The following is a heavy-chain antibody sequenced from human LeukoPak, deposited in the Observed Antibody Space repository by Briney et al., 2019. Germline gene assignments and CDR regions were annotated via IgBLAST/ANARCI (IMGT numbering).Heavy chain of an antibody. J-gene: IGHJ4*02. Sequence: SQTLSLTCTVSGGSISSGDYYSSWIRQPPRKCLEWIGYIYYSGSTYYNPSLKSRVTISVDTSNNRFSLKLSSVTAADTAVYYCARAPRAIQLWLHLSYFDYWGQGTLVTVSS. D-gene: IGHD5-18*01. V-gene: IGHV4-30-4*01. CDR2: IYYSGST. CDR3: ARAPRAIQLWLHLSYFDY. CDR1: GGSISSGDYY.